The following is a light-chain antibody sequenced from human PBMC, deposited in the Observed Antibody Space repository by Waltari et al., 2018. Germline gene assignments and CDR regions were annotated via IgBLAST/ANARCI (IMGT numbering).Light chain of an antibody. CDR2: EVS. J-gene: IGLJ1*01. Sequence: QSALTQPASVSGSPGQSITISCTGTSRYVGGYNSVSWYQQHPGKAPKLMIYEVSNRPSGVSNRFSGSKSGNTASLTISGLQAEDEADYYCSSYTSSSTYVFGTGTKVTVL. CDR3: SSYTSSSTYV. CDR1: SRYVGGYNS. V-gene: IGLV2-14*01.